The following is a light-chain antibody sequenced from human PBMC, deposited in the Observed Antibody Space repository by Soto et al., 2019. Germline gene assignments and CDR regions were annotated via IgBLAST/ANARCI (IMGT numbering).Light chain of an antibody. CDR1: SSNIGSDY. Sequence: QSVLTQPPSASGTPGQRVTISCSGSSSNIGSDYVYWYQQLPGTAPKLRIYTNEQRPSGVPDRFSGSKSGTSASLSISGLRSEDEADYWCAAWYARLSACVFGGGTELTVL. CDR3: AAWYARLSACV. J-gene: IGLJ3*02. V-gene: IGLV1-47*02. CDR2: TNE.